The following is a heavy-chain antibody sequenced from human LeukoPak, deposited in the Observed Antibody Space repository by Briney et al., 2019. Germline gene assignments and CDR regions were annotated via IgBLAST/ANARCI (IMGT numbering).Heavy chain of an antibody. V-gene: IGHV4-34*01. CDR1: GGSFSGYY. CDR2: INHSGST. CDR3: ARVGADGSSWSFDY. D-gene: IGHD6-13*01. Sequence: SETLSLTCAVNGGSFSGYYWSWIRQPPGNGLEWIGEINHSGSTNYNPSLKSRVTISVDTSKNQFSLKLSSVTAADTAVYYCARVGADGSSWSFDYWGQGTLVTVSS. J-gene: IGHJ4*02.